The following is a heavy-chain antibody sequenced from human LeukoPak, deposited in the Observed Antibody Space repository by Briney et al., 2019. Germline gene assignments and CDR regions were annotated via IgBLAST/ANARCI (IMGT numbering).Heavy chain of an antibody. CDR1: GFTFSSYS. V-gene: IGHV3-21*06. Sequence: GGSLRLSCAASGFTFSSYSMNWVRQAPGKGLEWVSSISGSSSYIYYADSVKGRFTISRDNAKNSLYLQMNSLRAEDTAVYFCARGFRPVAMRNYFDYWGQGTLVTVSS. J-gene: IGHJ4*02. D-gene: IGHD2-2*01. CDR3: ARGFRPVAMRNYFDY. CDR2: ISGSSSYI.